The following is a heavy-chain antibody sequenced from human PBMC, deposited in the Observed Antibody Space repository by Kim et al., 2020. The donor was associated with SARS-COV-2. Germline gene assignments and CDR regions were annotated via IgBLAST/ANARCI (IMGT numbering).Heavy chain of an antibody. CDR2: IYYSGST. Sequence: SETLSLTCTVSGGSISSYYWSWIRQPPGKGLEWIGYIYYSGSTNYNPSLKSRVTISVDTSKNQFSLKLSSVTAADTAVYYCARQAGGNYYRGFRYDAFDIWGQGTMVTVSS. J-gene: IGHJ3*02. V-gene: IGHV4-59*08. D-gene: IGHD1-26*01. CDR3: ARQAGGNYYRGFRYDAFDI. CDR1: GGSISSYY.